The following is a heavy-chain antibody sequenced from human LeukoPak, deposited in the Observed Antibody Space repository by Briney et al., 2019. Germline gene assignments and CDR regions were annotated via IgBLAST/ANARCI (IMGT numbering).Heavy chain of an antibody. V-gene: IGHV4-59*01. Sequence: PSETLSLTCTVSGGSISSYYWSWIRQPPGKGLEWIGYIYYSGSTNYNPSLKSRVTISVDTSKNQFSLKLSSVTAADTAVYYCARSQRQLAPYYFDYWGQGTLVTVSS. D-gene: IGHD6-13*01. CDR3: ARSQRQLAPYYFDY. J-gene: IGHJ4*02. CDR1: GGSISSYY. CDR2: IYYSGST.